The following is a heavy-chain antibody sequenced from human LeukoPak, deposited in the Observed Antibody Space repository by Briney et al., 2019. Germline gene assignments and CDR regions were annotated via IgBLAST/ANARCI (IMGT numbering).Heavy chain of an antibody. CDR3: ARRAAAGTVFDY. J-gene: IGHJ4*02. CDR2: IIPIFGTA. Sequence: SVKVSCKASGYTFTSYYMHWVRQAPGQGLEWMGGIIPIFGTANYAQKFQGRVTITADESTSTAYMELSSLRSEDTAVYYCARRAAAGTVFDYWGQGTLVTVSS. CDR1: GYTFTSYY. V-gene: IGHV1-69*13. D-gene: IGHD6-13*01.